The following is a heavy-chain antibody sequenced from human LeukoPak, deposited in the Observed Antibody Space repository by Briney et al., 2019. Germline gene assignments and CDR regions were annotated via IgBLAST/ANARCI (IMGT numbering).Heavy chain of an antibody. J-gene: IGHJ3*01. D-gene: IGHD5-24*01. CDR3: ARIRDGYNDAYDL. CDR2: IIPTFGTA. V-gene: IGHV1-69*06. CDR1: GGTFSSYA. Sequence: HRASVKVSCKASGGTFSSYAISWVRQAPGQGLEWMGGIIPTFGTANYAQKFQGRVTITADKSTSTAYMELSSLRSEDTAIYYCARIRDGYNDAYDLWGQGTVVTVPS.